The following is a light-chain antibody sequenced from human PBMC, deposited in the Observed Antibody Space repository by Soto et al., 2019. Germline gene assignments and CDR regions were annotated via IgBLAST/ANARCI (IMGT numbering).Light chain of an antibody. V-gene: IGLV2-14*01. CDR3: SSYTSSSAPSAV. CDR2: DVS. Sequence: QSALTQPASVSGSPGQSITISCTGTSSDVGGYNYVSWYQQHPGKAPKIMIYDVSNRPSGVSNRFSGSKSGNTASLTISGLQAEDEADYFCSSYTSSSAPSAVFGGGTQLTVL. CDR1: SSDVGGYNY. J-gene: IGLJ7*01.